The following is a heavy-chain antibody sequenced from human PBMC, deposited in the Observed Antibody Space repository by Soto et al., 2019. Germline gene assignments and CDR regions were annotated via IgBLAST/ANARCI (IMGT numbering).Heavy chain of an antibody. CDR1: GFTFTDYW. CDR3: ANGDGFGDGGMDV. Sequence: GESLKISCKASGFTFTDYWIGWLRQMPGKGLEWMGIIFPDDSDTRYSPSFQGQVTISADKSISTAYLQWSSLKASDTAMYYCANGDGFGDGGMDVWGQGTTVTVSS. V-gene: IGHV5-51*01. D-gene: IGHD3-10*01. CDR2: IFPDDSDT. J-gene: IGHJ6*02.